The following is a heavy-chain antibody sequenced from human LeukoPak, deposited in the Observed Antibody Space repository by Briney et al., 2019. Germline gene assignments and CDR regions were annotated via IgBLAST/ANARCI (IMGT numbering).Heavy chain of an antibody. V-gene: IGHV1-18*01. D-gene: IGHD3-22*01. J-gene: IGHJ4*02. CDR2: ISAYNGNT. CDR3: ARELYYYDSSGYLL. CDR1: GYTFTSYG. Sequence: ASVRVSCKASGYTFTSYGISWVRQAPGQGLEWMGWISAYNGNTNYAQKLQGRVTMTTDTSTSTAYMELRSLRSDDTAVYYCARELYYYDSSGYLLWGQGTLVTVSS.